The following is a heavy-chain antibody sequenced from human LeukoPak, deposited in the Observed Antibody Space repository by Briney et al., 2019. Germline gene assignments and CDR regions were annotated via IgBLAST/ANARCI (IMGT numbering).Heavy chain of an antibody. Sequence: SETLSLTCTVSGGSVSSGSYYWSWIRQPPGKGLEWIGYIYYSGSTNYNPSLKSRVTISVDTSKNQFSLKLSSVTAADTAVYYCATRQLWTYYYYGMDVWGKGNTVTVSS. V-gene: IGHV4-61*01. J-gene: IGHJ6*04. CDR1: GGSVSSGSYY. D-gene: IGHD5-18*01. CDR2: IYYSGST. CDR3: ATRQLWTYYYYGMDV.